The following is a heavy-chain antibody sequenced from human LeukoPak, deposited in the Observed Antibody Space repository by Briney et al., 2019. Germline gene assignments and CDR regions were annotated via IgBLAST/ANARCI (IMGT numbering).Heavy chain of an antibody. V-gene: IGHV4-39*07. Sequence: SETLSLTCTVSGGSISSSSYYWGWIRQPPGKGLEWIGSIYYSGSTYYNPSLKSRVTISVDTSKNQFSLKLSSVTAADTAVYYCARDGLASGSGSYYNGHFDYWGQGTLVTVSS. CDR1: GGSISSSSYY. CDR3: ARDGLASGSGSYYNGHFDY. D-gene: IGHD3-10*01. J-gene: IGHJ4*02. CDR2: IYYSGST.